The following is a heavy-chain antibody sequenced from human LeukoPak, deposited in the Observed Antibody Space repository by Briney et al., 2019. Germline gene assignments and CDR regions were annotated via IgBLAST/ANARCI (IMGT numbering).Heavy chain of an antibody. Sequence: GGSLRLSCAASGFTFSSYAMHWVRQAPGKGLEWVAVISYDGSNKYYADSVKGRFTISRDNSKNTLYLQMSSLRAEDTAVYYCARGGDSYGYVDYWGQGTLVTVSS. CDR3: ARGGDSYGYVDY. CDR1: GFTFSSYA. V-gene: IGHV3-30*04. J-gene: IGHJ4*02. CDR2: ISYDGSNK. D-gene: IGHD5-18*01.